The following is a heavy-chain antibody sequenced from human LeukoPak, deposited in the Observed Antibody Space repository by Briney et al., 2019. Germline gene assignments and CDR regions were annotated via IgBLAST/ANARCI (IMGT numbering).Heavy chain of an antibody. Sequence: ASVKVSCKASGYTFTGYYMHWVRQTPGQGLEWMGWINPNSGGTNYAQKFQGRVTMTRDTSISTAYMELSRLRSDDTAVYCCARYLSSGLGAFDIWGQGTMVTVSS. D-gene: IGHD3-22*01. J-gene: IGHJ3*02. V-gene: IGHV1-2*02. CDR3: ARYLSSGLGAFDI. CDR1: GYTFTGYY. CDR2: INPNSGGT.